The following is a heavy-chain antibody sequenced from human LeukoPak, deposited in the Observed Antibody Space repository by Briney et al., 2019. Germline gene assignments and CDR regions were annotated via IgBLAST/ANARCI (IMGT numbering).Heavy chain of an antibody. CDR1: GNTFTDAY. J-gene: IGHJ4*02. D-gene: IGHD4-23*01. CDR3: ARFLHGNSLDY. V-gene: IGHV5-51*01. CDR2: VYFDGSDT. Sequence: GESLQISCQASGNTFTDAYIAWVRQLAGKGLEWMGVVYFDGSDTRYSPSFEGQVTISVDQSISAAYWQWTSLKTSDTAMYFCARFLHGNSLDYWGQGTLVTVSS.